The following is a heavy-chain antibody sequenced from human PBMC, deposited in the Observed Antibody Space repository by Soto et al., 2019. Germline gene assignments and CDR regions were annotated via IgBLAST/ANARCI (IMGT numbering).Heavy chain of an antibody. CDR3: ARETPSAAAAYFFYGLDV. Sequence: QVQLVQSGAEVKKAGSSVKVSCKVSGGTFSSYFINWVRQAPGQGLEWVGGIIPVFGSASFAEKFQGRGTITADESTSTAYMELSSLRSDDTAVYYCARETPSAAAAYFFYGLDVWGQGTTVTVPS. D-gene: IGHD6-13*01. J-gene: IGHJ6*02. CDR1: GGTFSSYF. V-gene: IGHV1-69*01. CDR2: IIPVFGSA.